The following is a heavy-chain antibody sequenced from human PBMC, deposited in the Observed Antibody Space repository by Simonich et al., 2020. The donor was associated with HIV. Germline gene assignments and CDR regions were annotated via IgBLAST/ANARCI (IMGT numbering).Heavy chain of an antibody. CDR1: GGSFSGYY. CDR2: INHSGST. J-gene: IGHJ4*02. CDR3: ARGRTVTTTGIDY. V-gene: IGHV4-34*01. Sequence: QVQLQQWGAGLLKPSETLSLTCAVYGGSFSGYYWSWIRQPPGKGLEWIGEINHSGSTNYNPTRKRRVTRSVDTSNNQVSLKLSSVTAADTAVYYCARGRTVTTTGIDYWGQGTLVTVSS. D-gene: IGHD4-17*01.